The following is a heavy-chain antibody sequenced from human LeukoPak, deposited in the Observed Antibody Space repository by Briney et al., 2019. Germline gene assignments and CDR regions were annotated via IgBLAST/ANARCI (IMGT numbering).Heavy chain of an antibody. CDR2: ISSSSSSYI. CDR1: GFTVSSNY. Sequence: PGGSLRLSCAASGFTVSSNYMSWVRQAPGKGLEWVSSISSSSSSYIYYADSVKGRFTISRDNAKNSLYLQMNSLRAEDTAVYYCARDLSPGGYDILTGYYPPLDYWGQGTLVTVSS. J-gene: IGHJ4*02. CDR3: ARDLSPGGYDILTGYYPPLDY. D-gene: IGHD3-9*01. V-gene: IGHV3-21*01.